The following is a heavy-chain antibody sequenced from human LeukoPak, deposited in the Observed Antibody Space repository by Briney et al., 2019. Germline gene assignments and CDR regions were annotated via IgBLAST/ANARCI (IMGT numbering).Heavy chain of an antibody. CDR3: ARDGCSVTSCWTWWGYFDY. D-gene: IGHD2-2*01. Sequence: GGSLRLSCAASGFSFSNYAMHWVRQVPGKGLEWVAVTSYDGNNNDYVDSVKGRFTISRDKSKNTLYLQMNSLRPEDTAVYYCARDGCSVTSCWTWWGYFDYWGQGTLVTVSS. CDR1: GFSFSNYA. J-gene: IGHJ4*02. V-gene: IGHV3-30-3*01. CDR2: TSYDGNNN.